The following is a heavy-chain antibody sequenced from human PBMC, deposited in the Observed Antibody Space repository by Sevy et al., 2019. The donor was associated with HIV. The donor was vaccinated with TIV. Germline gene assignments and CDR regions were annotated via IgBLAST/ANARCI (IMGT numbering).Heavy chain of an antibody. CDR1: GFTFSSYS. CDR2: ISSSSGTI. Sequence: GGSLRLSCAASGFTFSSYSMNWVRQAPGKGLEWVSYISSSSGTIYYADSVKGRFTISRDKAKNALYLQMNSLSDEDTAVYYCASGQQHDSSGDYYRYYYYYMDVWGKGTTVTVSS. V-gene: IGHV3-48*02. D-gene: IGHD3-22*01. J-gene: IGHJ6*03. CDR3: ASGQQHDSSGDYYRYYYYYMDV.